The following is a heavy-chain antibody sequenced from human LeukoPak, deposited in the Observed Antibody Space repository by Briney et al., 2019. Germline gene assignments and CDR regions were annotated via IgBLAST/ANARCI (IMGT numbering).Heavy chain of an antibody. V-gene: IGHV2-5*08. Sequence: PSQTLSLTCTVSGGSISSGDYYWSWIRQPPGKALEWLALIYWDDDKRYSPSLKSRLTITKDTSKNQVVLTMTNVDPVDTATYYCARGGVRWGDVDYWGQGTLVTVSS. CDR3: ARGGVRWGDVDY. D-gene: IGHD3-3*01. CDR2: IYWDDDK. J-gene: IGHJ4*02. CDR1: GGSISSGDYY.